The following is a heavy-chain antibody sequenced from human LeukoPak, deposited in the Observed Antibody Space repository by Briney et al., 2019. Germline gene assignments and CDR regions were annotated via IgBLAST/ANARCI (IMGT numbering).Heavy chain of an antibody. J-gene: IGHJ4*02. Sequence: PGGSLRLSCAASGFTFSSYEMSWVRQAPGKGLEWVSYISVSGSVIYYADSVRGRFTISRDNAKNSLYLQMNSLRAEDTAVYYCARGDPVLWFGGDFWGPGTLVTVSS. V-gene: IGHV3-48*03. CDR3: ARGDPVLWFGGDF. CDR2: ISVSGSVI. CDR1: GFTFSSYE. D-gene: IGHD3-10*01.